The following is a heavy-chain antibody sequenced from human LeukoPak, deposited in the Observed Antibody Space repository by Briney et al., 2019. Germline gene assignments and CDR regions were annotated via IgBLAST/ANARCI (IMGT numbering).Heavy chain of an antibody. J-gene: IGHJ4*02. CDR2: ISGSGGST. Sequence: GGSLRLSCAASGFTFSSYGMSWVRQAPEKGLEWVSAISGSGGSTYYADSVKGRFTISRDNSKNTLYLQMNSLRAEDTAVYYCAKDFDWLLKYYFDYWGQGTLVTVSS. CDR1: GFTFSSYG. V-gene: IGHV3-23*01. CDR3: AKDFDWLLKYYFDY. D-gene: IGHD3-9*01.